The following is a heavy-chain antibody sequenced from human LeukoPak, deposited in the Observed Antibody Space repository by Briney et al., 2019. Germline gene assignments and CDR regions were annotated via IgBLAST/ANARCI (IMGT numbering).Heavy chain of an antibody. CDR3: ASFPYYYDSSGPLGY. Sequence: SVKVSCKASGGTFSSYAISWVRQAPGQGVEWMGGTIPIFGTANYAQKFQGRVTITADESTSTAYMELSSLRSEDTAVYYCASFPYYYDSSGPLGYWGQGTLVTVSS. D-gene: IGHD3-22*01. J-gene: IGHJ4*02. V-gene: IGHV1-69*13. CDR2: TIPIFGTA. CDR1: GGTFSSYA.